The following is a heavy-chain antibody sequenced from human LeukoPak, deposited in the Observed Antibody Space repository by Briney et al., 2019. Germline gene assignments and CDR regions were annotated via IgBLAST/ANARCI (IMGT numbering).Heavy chain of an antibody. D-gene: IGHD3-10*01. V-gene: IGHV3-66*01. J-gene: IGHJ4*02. CDR2: ISSGGST. CDR3: ARGGDSLHY. Sequence: PGGSLRLSCAACGFTVSSNFMTWVRQAPGKGLEWVSVISSGGSTYYADSVKDRFTISRDNSKNMLYLQMNSLRAEDTAVYYCARGGDSLHYWGQGTLVTVSS. CDR1: GFTVSSNF.